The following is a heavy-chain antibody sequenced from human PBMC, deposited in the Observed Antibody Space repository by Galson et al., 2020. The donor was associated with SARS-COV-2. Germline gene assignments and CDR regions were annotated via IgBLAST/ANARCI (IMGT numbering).Heavy chain of an antibody. V-gene: IGHV3-9*01. D-gene: IGHD6-19*01. CDR2: ISWNSGSI. CDR3: ATGEQWLGVDY. J-gene: IGHJ4*02. CDR1: GFTFDDYA. Sequence: GGSLRPSCAASGFTFDDYAMHWVRQAPGKGLEWVSGISWNSGSIGYADSVKGRFTISRDNAKNSLYLQMNSLRAEDTALYYCATGEQWLGVDYWGRGTVVTVSS.